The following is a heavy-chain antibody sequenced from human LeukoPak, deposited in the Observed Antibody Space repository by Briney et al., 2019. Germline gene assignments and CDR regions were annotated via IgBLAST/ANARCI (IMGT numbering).Heavy chain of an antibody. CDR1: GFNFSTYW. D-gene: IGHD6-19*01. V-gene: IGHV3-74*01. Sequence: PGGSLRLSCTASGFNFSTYWMHWVRQVPGKGLVWVSRIKTDGSSTSYADSVKGRFTISRDNAKNTLYLQMNSLRAEDTAVYYCAREQWLGYWGQGTLVTVSS. CDR3: AREQWLGY. CDR2: IKTDGSST. J-gene: IGHJ4*02.